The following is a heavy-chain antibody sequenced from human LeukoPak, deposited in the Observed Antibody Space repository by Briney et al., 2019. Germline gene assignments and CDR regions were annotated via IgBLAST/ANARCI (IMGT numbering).Heavy chain of an antibody. CDR1: GGSISSYY. CDR3: ARDNYDTAFDI. D-gene: IGHD3-22*01. V-gene: IGHV4-59*01. CDR2: IYYSGST. Sequence: SETLSLTCTVSGGSISSYYWSWIRQPPGKGLEWIGYIYYSGSTNYNPSLKSRVTISVDTSKNQFSLKLSSVTAADTAVYYCARDNYDTAFDIWGQGTMVTVSS. J-gene: IGHJ3*02.